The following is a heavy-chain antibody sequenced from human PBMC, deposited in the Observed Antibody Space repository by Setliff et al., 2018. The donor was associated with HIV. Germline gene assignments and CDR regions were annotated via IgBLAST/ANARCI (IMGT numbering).Heavy chain of an antibody. CDR3: ARDLDYGDYDRNYYYGMDV. Sequence: SETLSLTCAVYGGSFSGYSWSWIRQPPGKGPEWIGEVYHSGSSNYNPSLKSRVTISVDTSKKQFSLKLSSVTAADTAVYYCARDLDYGDYDRNYYYGMDVWGQGTTVTVSS. CDR2: VYHSGSS. V-gene: IGHV4-34*01. J-gene: IGHJ6*02. CDR1: GGSFSGYS. D-gene: IGHD4-17*01.